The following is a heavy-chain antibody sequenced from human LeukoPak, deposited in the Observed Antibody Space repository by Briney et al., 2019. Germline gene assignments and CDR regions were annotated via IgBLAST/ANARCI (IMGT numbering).Heavy chain of an antibody. D-gene: IGHD2-2*02. CDR2: MNPNSGNT. Sequence: ASVKVSCKASGYTFTSYDINWVRQATGQGLEWMGWMNPNSGNTGYAQKFQGRVTMTRNTSISTAYMELSSLRSEDTAVYYCARADCSSTSCYSYYYYMDVWGKGTTVTVSS. V-gene: IGHV1-8*01. J-gene: IGHJ6*03. CDR3: ARADCSSTSCYSYYYYMDV. CDR1: GYTFTSYD.